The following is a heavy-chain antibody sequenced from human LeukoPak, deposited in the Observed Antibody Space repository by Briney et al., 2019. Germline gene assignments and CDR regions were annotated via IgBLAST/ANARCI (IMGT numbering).Heavy chain of an antibody. Sequence: SETLFLSCTVSGDSVSSGSNYWSWIRQPAGRGLEWIGRIYNSWTTNYNPSLKSRVTISVDTSKNQFSLKLSSVTAADTAVYYCARVPRGSTVGTLPYFYYYMDVWGKGTTVIVSS. CDR2: IYNSWTT. CDR1: GDSVSSGSNY. J-gene: IGHJ6*03. CDR3: ARVPRGSTVGTLPYFYYYMDV. D-gene: IGHD1-26*01. V-gene: IGHV4-61*02.